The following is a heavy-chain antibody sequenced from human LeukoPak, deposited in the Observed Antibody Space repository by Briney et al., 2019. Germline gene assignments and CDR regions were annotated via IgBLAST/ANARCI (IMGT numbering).Heavy chain of an antibody. V-gene: IGHV3-74*01. Sequence: GGSLRLSCAASGFTFSSYWMHCVRQAPGKGLVWVSRLNSDGSSTSYADSVKGRFTISRDNAKNTLYLQMNSLRAEDTAVYYCARVMADIVVVPAAMLYCYYYMDVWGKGTTVTVSS. CDR2: LNSDGSST. D-gene: IGHD2-2*01. CDR3: ARVMADIVVVPAAMLYCYYYMDV. J-gene: IGHJ6*03. CDR1: GFTFSSYW.